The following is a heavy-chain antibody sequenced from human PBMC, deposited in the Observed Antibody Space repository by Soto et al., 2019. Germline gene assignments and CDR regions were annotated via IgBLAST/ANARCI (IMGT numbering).Heavy chain of an antibody. V-gene: IGHV3-21*01. Sequence: EVQLVESGGGLVKPGGSLRLSCAASGFTFSTYNMNWVRQAPGKGLEWVSSLSSSSSYIYYADSVKGRFTISRDNAKDSLYLQMNSLRVEDTAVYYCARGNYYDSSGYYGYWGQGTLVTVSS. J-gene: IGHJ4*02. CDR3: ARGNYYDSSGYYGY. CDR2: LSSSSSYI. D-gene: IGHD3-22*01. CDR1: GFTFSTYN.